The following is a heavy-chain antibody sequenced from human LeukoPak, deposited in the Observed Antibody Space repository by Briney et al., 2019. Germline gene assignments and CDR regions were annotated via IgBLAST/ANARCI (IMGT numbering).Heavy chain of an antibody. CDR2: INPNSGGT. CDR1: GYTFTNYA. CDR3: ARDYYDSSGYYTAAG. D-gene: IGHD3-22*01. Sequence: ASVKVSCKASGYTFTNYAMHWVRQAPGQRLEWMGWINPNSGGTNYAQKFQGRVTMTRDTSISTAYMELSRLRSDDTAVYYCARDYYDSSGYYTAAGWGQGTLVTVSS. J-gene: IGHJ4*02. V-gene: IGHV1-2*02.